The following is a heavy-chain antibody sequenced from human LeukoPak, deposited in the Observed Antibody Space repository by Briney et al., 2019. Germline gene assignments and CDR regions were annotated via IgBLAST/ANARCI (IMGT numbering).Heavy chain of an antibody. Sequence: PSEPLSLTCSVSGGSISNNYWSWIRQSPEKGLEWIGYIHSSGSTDYNPSFKSRVVVSVDPSKNQFSLKLYSVTAADTAVYYCARHGLKLVGASTIYFDNWGQGTLVTVPS. V-gene: IGHV4-59*08. CDR1: GGSISNNY. J-gene: IGHJ4*02. D-gene: IGHD1-26*01. CDR3: ARHGLKLVGASTIYFDN. CDR2: IHSSGST.